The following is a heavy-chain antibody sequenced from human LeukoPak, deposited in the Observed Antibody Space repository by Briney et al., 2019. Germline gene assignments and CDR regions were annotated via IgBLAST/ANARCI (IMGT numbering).Heavy chain of an antibody. CDR2: IKQDGSEK. V-gene: IGHV3-7*01. J-gene: IGHJ5*02. D-gene: IGHD3-10*01. Sequence: PGGSLRLSCAASGFTFSSYWMSWDRQAPGKGLEWVANIKQDGSEKYYVDSVKGRFTISRDNAKNSLYLQMNSLRAEDTAVYYCAKDPAPTMVRGGPPRFDPWGQGTLVTVSS. CDR3: AKDPAPTMVRGGPPRFDP. CDR1: GFTFSSYW.